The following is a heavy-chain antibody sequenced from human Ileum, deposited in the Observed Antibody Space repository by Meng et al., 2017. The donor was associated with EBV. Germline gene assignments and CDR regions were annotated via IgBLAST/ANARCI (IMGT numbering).Heavy chain of an antibody. Sequence: QVHLQSSGPGLGHPPGPLSLICAVSGGSINTVYWWSWVRQSPGGGLEWIGEIHHGGITNYNASLRSRVDMSIDKSKNQVSFNLRSATAADTAVYYCARGVDYHWGYWGQGSLVTVSS. D-gene: IGHD3-16*01. CDR1: GGSINTVYW. V-gene: IGHV4-4*03. CDR2: IHHGGIT. J-gene: IGHJ4*02. CDR3: ARGVDYHWGY.